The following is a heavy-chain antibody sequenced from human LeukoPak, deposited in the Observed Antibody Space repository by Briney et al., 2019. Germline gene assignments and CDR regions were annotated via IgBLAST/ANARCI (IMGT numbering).Heavy chain of an antibody. CDR1: GVTFSSYW. Sequence: PGGSLRLSCAASGVTFSSYWMSWVRQAPGKGLEWVANIKQDGSEKYYVDSVKGRFTISRDNAKNSLYLQMNSLRAEDTAVYYCARIGYSSSSIDYWGQGTLVTVSS. V-gene: IGHV3-7*01. CDR3: ARIGYSSSSIDY. J-gene: IGHJ4*02. D-gene: IGHD6-6*01. CDR2: IKQDGSEK.